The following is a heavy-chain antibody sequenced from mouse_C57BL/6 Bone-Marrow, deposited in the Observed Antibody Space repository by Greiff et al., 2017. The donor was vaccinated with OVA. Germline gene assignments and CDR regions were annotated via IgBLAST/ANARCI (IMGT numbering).Heavy chain of an antibody. J-gene: IGHJ1*03. V-gene: IGHV7-3*01. CDR2: IRNKANGYTT. CDR1: GFTFTDYY. D-gene: IGHD1-1*01. CDR3: ARSSNYYGSRPYFDV. Sequence: DVHLVESGGGLVQPGGSLSLSCAASGFTFTDYYMSWVRQPPGKALEWLGFIRNKANGYTTEYSASVKGRFTISRDNSQSILYLQMNALRAEDSATYYCARSSNYYGSRPYFDVWGTGTTVTVSS.